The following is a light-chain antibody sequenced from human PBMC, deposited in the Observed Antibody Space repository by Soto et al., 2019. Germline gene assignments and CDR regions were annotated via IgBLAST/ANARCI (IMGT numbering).Light chain of an antibody. CDR2: ETS. V-gene: IGKV1-9*01. J-gene: IGKJ4*01. CDR3: QQTRSYPST. Sequence: IQLTQSPSSLSASVGARVTITSRASQGIDSYLAWYQQRPGKVPQLLIYETSILQSGVSSRFSGSGSGTDCTLTISSLQAEDFATYYCQQTRSYPSTFCGGTKVDIK. CDR1: QGIDSY.